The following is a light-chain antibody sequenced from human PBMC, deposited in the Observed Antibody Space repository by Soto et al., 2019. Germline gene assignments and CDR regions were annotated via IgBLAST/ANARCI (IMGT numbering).Light chain of an antibody. Sequence: DIVMTQSPLSLPVTPGEPASISCRSSQSLLHSNGYNYLDWYLQKPGQSPQLMIYLGSNRASGVPDRFSGSGSGTDFTLKISRVEAEDVGVYYCRQALQTLRTFGQGTKVEIK. CDR2: LGS. CDR1: QSLLHSNGYNY. CDR3: RQALQTLRT. V-gene: IGKV2-28*01. J-gene: IGKJ1*01.